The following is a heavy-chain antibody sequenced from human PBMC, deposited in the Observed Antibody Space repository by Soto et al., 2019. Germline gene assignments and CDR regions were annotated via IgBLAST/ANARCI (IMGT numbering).Heavy chain of an antibody. Sequence: SETLSLTCTVSGGSISSSSYYWGWIRQPPGKGLEWIGSIYYSGSTYYNPSLKSRVTISVDTSKNQFSLKLSSVTAADTAVYYCARNTAMASRAIYWGQGTLVTVSS. CDR1: GGSISSSSYY. D-gene: IGHD5-18*01. V-gene: IGHV4-39*01. CDR3: ARNTAMASRAIY. J-gene: IGHJ4*02. CDR2: IYYSGST.